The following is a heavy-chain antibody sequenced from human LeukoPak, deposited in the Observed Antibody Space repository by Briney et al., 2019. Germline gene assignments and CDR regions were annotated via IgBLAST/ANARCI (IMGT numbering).Heavy chain of an antibody. CDR2: ISSSSSYI. CDR1: GFTFSSYS. J-gene: IGHJ4*02. V-gene: IGHV3-21*01. CDR3: ARGGSGWPYFFDF. Sequence: PGGSLRLSCAASGFTFSSYSMNWVRQAPGKGLEWVSSISSSSSYIYYADSVKGRFTISRDNAKNSLYLQMNSLRAEDTAVYYCARGGSGWPYFFDFWGQGNLVNVSS. D-gene: IGHD6-19*01.